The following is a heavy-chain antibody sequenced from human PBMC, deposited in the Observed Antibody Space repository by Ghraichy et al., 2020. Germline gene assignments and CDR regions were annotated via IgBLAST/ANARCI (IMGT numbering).Heavy chain of an antibody. V-gene: IGHV3-11*06. J-gene: IGHJ4*02. D-gene: IGHD6-19*01. CDR1: GFTFSDYY. Sequence: GGSLRLSCAASGFTFSDYYMSWIRQVPGKGLEWVGSSRNTNYADSVKGRFTISRDNAKNSLYLQMNSLRAEDTAVYYCARTNIAVAGNFDYWGQGTLVTVSS. CDR3: ARTNIAVAGNFDY. CDR2: GSSRNT.